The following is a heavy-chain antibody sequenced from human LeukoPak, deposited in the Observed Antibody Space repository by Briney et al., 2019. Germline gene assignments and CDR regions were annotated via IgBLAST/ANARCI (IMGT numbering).Heavy chain of an antibody. CDR3: ARDGTRYDYGDYEAPFDY. J-gene: IGHJ4*02. CDR2: INSDGSST. D-gene: IGHD4-17*01. Sequence: GGSLRLSCAASGFTFSSYWMHWVRQAPGKGLVWVSRINSDGSSTSYADSVKGRFTISRDNAKNTLYLQMNSLRAEDTAVYYCARDGTRYDYGDYEAPFDYWGQGTLVTVSS. V-gene: IGHV3-74*01. CDR1: GFTFSSYW.